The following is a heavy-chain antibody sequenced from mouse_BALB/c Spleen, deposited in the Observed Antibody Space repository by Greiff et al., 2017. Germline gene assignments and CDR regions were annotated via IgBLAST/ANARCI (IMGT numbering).Heavy chain of an antibody. J-gene: IGHJ2*01. D-gene: IGHD4-1*01. V-gene: IGHV3-2*02. Sequence: ESGPGLVKPSQSLSLTCTVTGYSITSDYAWNWIRQFPGNKLEWMGYISYSGSTSYNPSLKSRISITRDTSKNQFFLQLNSVTTEDTATYYCARSLLGYYFDYWGQGTTLTVSS. CDR3: ARSLLGYYFDY. CDR2: ISYSGST. CDR1: GYSITSDYA.